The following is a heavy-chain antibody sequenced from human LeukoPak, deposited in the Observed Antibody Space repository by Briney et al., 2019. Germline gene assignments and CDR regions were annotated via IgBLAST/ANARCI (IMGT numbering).Heavy chain of an antibody. Sequence: ASVKVSCKASGFTFTAYHMHWVRQAPGQGLEWMGWINPNSGGTNYAQKFQGRVTTTRDTSISTAYMEPSGLRSDDTAVYYCARGPHWDPHFDYWGQGTLVTVSS. D-gene: IGHD7-27*01. CDR2: INPNSGGT. J-gene: IGHJ4*02. V-gene: IGHV1-2*02. CDR1: GFTFTAYH. CDR3: ARGPHWDPHFDY.